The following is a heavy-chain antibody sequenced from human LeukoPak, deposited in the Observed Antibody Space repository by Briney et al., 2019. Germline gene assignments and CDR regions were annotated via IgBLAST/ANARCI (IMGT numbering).Heavy chain of an antibody. J-gene: IGHJ6*02. Sequence: AGGSLRLSCAASDSTFSSFSMRWVRQAPGKGLFWVAAISSRSAHIYYADSVKGRFTISRDNAEKSLYLEMNNLRADDTAVYYCARDRSTSRYYHGMDVWGPGTTVIVSS. CDR2: ISSRSAHI. CDR3: ARDRSTSRYYHGMDV. CDR1: DSTFSSFS. D-gene: IGHD2-2*01. V-gene: IGHV3-21*01.